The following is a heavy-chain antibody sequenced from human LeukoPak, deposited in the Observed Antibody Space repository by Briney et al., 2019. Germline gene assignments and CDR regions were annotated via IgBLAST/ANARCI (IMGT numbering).Heavy chain of an antibody. CDR2: IYPGDSDT. J-gene: IGHJ4*02. Sequence: GESLKICCKGSGYSFTSYWIGWVRQMPGKGLEWMGIIYPGDSDTRYSPSFQGQVTISADKSISTAYLQWSSLKASDTAMYYCARLDQPYYYDSSGYTYYFDYWGQGTLVTVSS. CDR3: ARLDQPYYYDSSGYTYYFDY. CDR1: GYSFTSYW. V-gene: IGHV5-51*01. D-gene: IGHD3-22*01.